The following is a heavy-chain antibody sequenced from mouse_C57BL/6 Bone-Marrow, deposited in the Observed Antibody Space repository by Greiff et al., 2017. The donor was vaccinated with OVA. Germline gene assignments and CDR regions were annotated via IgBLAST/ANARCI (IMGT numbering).Heavy chain of an antibody. V-gene: IGHV1-4*01. CDR3: ARYSSEKAWFAY. Sequence: QVQLQQSGAELARPGSSVKMSCKASGYTFTSYTMHWVKQRPGQGLEWIGYINPSSGYTKYNQKFKDKATLTADKSSSTAYMQLSSLTSEDSAVYYCARYSSEKAWFAYWGQGTLVTVSA. D-gene: IGHD3-2*02. CDR1: GYTFTSYT. CDR2: INPSSGYT. J-gene: IGHJ3*01.